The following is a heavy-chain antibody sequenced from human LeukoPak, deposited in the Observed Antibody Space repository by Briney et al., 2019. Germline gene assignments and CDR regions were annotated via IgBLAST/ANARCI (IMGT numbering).Heavy chain of an antibody. D-gene: IGHD5-18*01. CDR3: TRQGPGYSSISVTPY. V-gene: IGHV3-49*03. CDR1: GFTFGDYA. J-gene: IGHJ4*02. Sequence: GGSLRLSCTASGFTFGDYAMSWFRQAPGKGLEWVGFIRSKAYGGTTEYAASVKGRFTISRDDSKSIAYLQMNSLKTEVTAVYYCTRQGPGYSSISVTPYWGQGTLVTVSS. CDR2: IRSKAYGGTT.